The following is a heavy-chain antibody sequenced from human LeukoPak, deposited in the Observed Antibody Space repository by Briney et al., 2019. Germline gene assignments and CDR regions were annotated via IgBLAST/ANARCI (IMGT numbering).Heavy chain of an antibody. CDR2: LSAYNGTT. CDR3: ARCKRWGSYKANDAFDI. D-gene: IGHD1-26*01. CDR1: GYTFTSYS. Sequence: ASVKVSCKASGYTFTSYSTSWVRQAPGHGLEWLGWLSAYNGTTNYAQKLQGRVTMTTDTSTSTSYMELRSLRSDDTAVYYCARCKRWGSYKANDAFDIWGPRTMVTVSS. V-gene: IGHV1-18*01. J-gene: IGHJ3*02.